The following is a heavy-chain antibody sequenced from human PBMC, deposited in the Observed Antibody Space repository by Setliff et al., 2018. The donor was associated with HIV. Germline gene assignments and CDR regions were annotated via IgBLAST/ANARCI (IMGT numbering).Heavy chain of an antibody. CDR2: IYTTGVT. D-gene: IGHD4-17*01. CDR3: ARKSRVTTEPLRY. J-gene: IGHJ4*02. CDR1: GASMSSGRFS. Sequence: SETLSLTCSVSGASMSSGRFSYNWIRQPAGKGLQWIGHIYTTGVTDYNPSLKSRVTISLDTSKSQISLNLTSVTGEDTGVYYCARKSRVTTEPLRYWGQGILVTVSS. V-gene: IGHV4-61*09.